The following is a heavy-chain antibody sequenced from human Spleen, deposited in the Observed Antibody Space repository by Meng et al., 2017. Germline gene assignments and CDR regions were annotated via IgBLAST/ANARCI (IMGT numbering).Heavy chain of an antibody. CDR3: ARDKYYYYGMDV. CDR1: GGSFSGYY. CDR2: IYTSGST. V-gene: IGHV4-4*07. Sequence: SETLSLTCAVYGGSFSGYYWSWIRQPAGKGLEWIGRIYTSGSTNYNPSLKSRITISVDTSKNQFSLKLSSVTAADTAVYYCARDKYYYYGMDVWGQGTTVTVSS. J-gene: IGHJ6*02.